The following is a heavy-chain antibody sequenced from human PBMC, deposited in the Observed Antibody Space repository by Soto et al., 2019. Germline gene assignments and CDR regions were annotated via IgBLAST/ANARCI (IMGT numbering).Heavy chain of an antibody. J-gene: IGHJ3*02. Sequence: PSETLSLTCSVSGDSISNGAYYWGWIRQHPGKGLEWIGYIYYTGSTYYNPSLESRISVSVDTSENHFSLRSEDTAVYYCPRGKMDGRPDSAFDIWGKGTMVPVSS. CDR3: PRGKMDGRPDSAFDI. CDR1: GDSISNGAYY. CDR2: IYYTGST. D-gene: IGHD1-26*01. V-gene: IGHV4-31*03.